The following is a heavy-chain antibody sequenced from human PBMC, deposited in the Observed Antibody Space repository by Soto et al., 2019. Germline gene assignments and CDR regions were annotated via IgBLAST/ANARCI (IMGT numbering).Heavy chain of an antibody. CDR1: GFTFSNYA. V-gene: IGHV3-23*01. Sequence: EVQVLESGGCLVQPGGSLRLSCATSGFTFSNYARSLVRQAPGRGLEWVANVNSSGDGTYCADSVKGRFTISRDNSKNTLYLQMKSLRAEDTSVYYGGKTYCSSMSCYTVDNWVRGTLVTVSS. CDR3: GKTYCSSMSCYTVDN. J-gene: IGHJ4*02. D-gene: IGHD2-2*02. CDR2: VNSSGDGT.